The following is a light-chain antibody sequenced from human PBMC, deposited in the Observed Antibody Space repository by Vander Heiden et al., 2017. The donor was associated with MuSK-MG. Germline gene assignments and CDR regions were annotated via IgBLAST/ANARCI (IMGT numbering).Light chain of an antibody. Sequence: QSVLTQPPSGLRAPRQRVTISCTGSNSNIGAGYDVHWYQQFPGTAPKLLIYGNSNRPSGVPDRFSGSKSGTSASLAITGLRAEDEADYYCQSYDSSLTGWVFGGGTK. V-gene: IGLV1-40*01. CDR1: NSNIGAGYD. CDR3: QSYDSSLTGWV. J-gene: IGLJ3*02. CDR2: GNS.